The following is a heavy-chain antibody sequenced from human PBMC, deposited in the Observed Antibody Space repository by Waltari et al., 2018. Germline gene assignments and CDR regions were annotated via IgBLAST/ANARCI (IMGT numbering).Heavy chain of an antibody. V-gene: IGHV4-4*02. CDR3: ARDRGRGLYLDS. J-gene: IGHJ4*02. CDR1: GYSMSSTYW. Sequence: QLQLQESGPGLVKPSGTLSLTCAVSGYSMSSTYWWSWGRQPPGKALEWMGQVHGSGKTNYNPSFASRVTISLDTYNKQFSLKVTSATAADTAVYYCARDRGRGLYLDSWGPGTLVTVSP. D-gene: IGHD2-15*01. CDR2: VHGSGKT.